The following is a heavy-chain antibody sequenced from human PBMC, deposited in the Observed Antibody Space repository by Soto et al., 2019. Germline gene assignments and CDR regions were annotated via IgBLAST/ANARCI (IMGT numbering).Heavy chain of an antibody. V-gene: IGHV1-69*02. Sequence: QVQLVQSGAEVKKPGSSVKVSCKASGGTFCSYTISWVRQAPGQGLEWMGRIIPILGIANYAQKFQGRVTITADKSTSTAYMELSSLRSEDTAVYYCATGLVVDYDIDYWGQGTLVTVSS. D-gene: IGHD2-15*01. CDR3: ATGLVVDYDIDY. J-gene: IGHJ4*02. CDR2: IIPILGIA. CDR1: GGTFCSYT.